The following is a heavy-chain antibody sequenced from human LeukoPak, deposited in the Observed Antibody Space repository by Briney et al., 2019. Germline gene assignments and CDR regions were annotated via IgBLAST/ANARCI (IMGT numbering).Heavy chain of an antibody. CDR1: GGSISSYY. CDR3: ARGRSSKVDY. V-gene: IGHV4-59*01. J-gene: IGHJ4*02. Sequence: SETLSLTCTVSGGSISSYYRSWIRQPPGKGLEWIGYIYYSGSTNYNPSLKSRVTISVDTSKNQFSLKLSSVTAADTAAYYCARGRSSKVDYWGQGILVTVSS. CDR2: IYYSGST. D-gene: IGHD6-6*01.